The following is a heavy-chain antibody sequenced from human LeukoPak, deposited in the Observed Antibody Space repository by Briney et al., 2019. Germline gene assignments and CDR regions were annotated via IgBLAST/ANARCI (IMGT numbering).Heavy chain of an antibody. V-gene: IGHV5-51*01. D-gene: IGHD5-24*01. Sequence: HGESLKISCQGSEYSFTYYWSGWVRQMPGKGLERMGIIYPADSDTRYSPSFQGQVTISADKSTSTAYLQWSSLKASDTAMYYCARQDGRALYYFDYWGQGTLVTVSS. CDR3: ARQDGRALYYFDY. J-gene: IGHJ4*02. CDR1: EYSFTYYW. CDR2: IYPADSDT.